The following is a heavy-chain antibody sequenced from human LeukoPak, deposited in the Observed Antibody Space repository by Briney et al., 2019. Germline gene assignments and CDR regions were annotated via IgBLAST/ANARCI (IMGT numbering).Heavy chain of an antibody. CDR1: GFTFSSYS. D-gene: IGHD3-16*01. J-gene: IGHJ6*02. CDR2: ISSSSSYI. Sequence: PGGSLRLSCAASGFTFSSYSMNWVRQAPGKGLEWVSSISSSSSYIYYADSVKGRFTISRDNAENSLYLQMNSLRAEDTAVYYCALDYVWGRDLDVWGQGTTVTVSS. V-gene: IGHV3-21*01. CDR3: ALDYVWGRDLDV.